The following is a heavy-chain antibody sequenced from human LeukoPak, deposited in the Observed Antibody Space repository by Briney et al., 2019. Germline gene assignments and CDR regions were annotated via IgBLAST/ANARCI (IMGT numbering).Heavy chain of an antibody. V-gene: IGHV3-30-3*01. D-gene: IGHD3-3*01. CDR2: ISYDGSKK. Sequence: GGSLRLSCAASGFTFSSYAMHWVRQAPGKGLEGVAVISYDGSKKYYADSVKGRFTISRDNSKNTLYLQMNSLRAEDTAVYYCARDWNLTKRITIFGVVITRGAYGMDVWGQGTTVTVSS. CDR1: GFTFSSYA. J-gene: IGHJ6*02. CDR3: ARDWNLTKRITIFGVVITRGAYGMDV.